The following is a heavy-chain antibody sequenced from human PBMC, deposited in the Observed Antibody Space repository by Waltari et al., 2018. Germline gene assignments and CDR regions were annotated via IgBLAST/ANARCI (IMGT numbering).Heavy chain of an antibody. D-gene: IGHD2-2*01. Sequence: EVQLVESGGGLVQPGGSLRLSCAASGFTFSSYWMPWVRQAPGKGLVGGVRINGEGGSKGDADSVKGRFTISRDNANNTLYLQMNSLRAEDTAVYYCTRTRYCSTTSCQVDWFDPWGQGTLVTVSS. J-gene: IGHJ5*02. CDR1: GFTFSSYW. CDR2: INGEGGSK. V-gene: IGHV3-74*01. CDR3: TRTRYCSTTSCQVDWFDP.